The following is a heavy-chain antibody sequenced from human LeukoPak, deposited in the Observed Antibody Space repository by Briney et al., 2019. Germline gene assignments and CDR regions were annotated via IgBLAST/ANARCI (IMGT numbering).Heavy chain of an antibody. J-gene: IGHJ5*02. CDR3: ARHYGP. D-gene: IGHD3-16*01. V-gene: IGHV4-61*01. CDR2: IYYSGTI. Sequence: SETLSLTCTVSGDSVSSGSYYWSWVRQPPGKGLEWIGYIYYSGTINYNPSLKSRVTISIDTSKNQFSLKLNSVTAADTAVYYCARHYGPWGQGTLVTVSS. CDR1: GDSVSSGSYY.